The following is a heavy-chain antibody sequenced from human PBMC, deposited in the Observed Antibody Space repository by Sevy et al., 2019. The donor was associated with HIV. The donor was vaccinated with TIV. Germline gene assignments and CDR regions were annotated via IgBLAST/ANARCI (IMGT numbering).Heavy chain of an antibody. J-gene: IGHJ4*02. D-gene: IGHD6-13*01. V-gene: IGHV3-21*01. CDR1: GFTFSRSS. CDR2: VSSSSSFI. Sequence: GGSLRLSCVASGFTFSRSSMNWVRQAPGKGLEWVSSVSSSSSFIYYADSVKGRFTISRDNAKRSLFLQMKSLRAEDTAVYFCARDHGDSSSWFFLEDWGQGALVTVSS. CDR3: ARDHGDSSSWFFLED.